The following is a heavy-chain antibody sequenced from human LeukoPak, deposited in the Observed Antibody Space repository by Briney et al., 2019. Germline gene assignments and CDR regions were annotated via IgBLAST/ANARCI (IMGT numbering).Heavy chain of an antibody. D-gene: IGHD2-8*01. CDR3: ASLGVTDAFDI. CDR1: GFTFSTYA. V-gene: IGHV3-53*04. CDR2: IYSGGST. Sequence: GGSLRLSCAASGFTFSTYAMNWVRQAPGKGLEWVSVIYSGGSTYYADSVKGRFTISRHNSKNTLYLQMNSLRAEDTAVYYCASLGVTDAFDIWGQGTMVTVSS. J-gene: IGHJ3*02.